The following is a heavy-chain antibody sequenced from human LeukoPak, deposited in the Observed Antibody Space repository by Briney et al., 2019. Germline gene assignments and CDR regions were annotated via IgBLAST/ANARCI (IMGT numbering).Heavy chain of an antibody. D-gene: IGHD1-26*01. J-gene: IGHJ6*02. CDR1: GFTFSSYG. Sequence: GGSLRLSCAASGFTFSSYGMHWVRQAPGKGLEWVAVISYDGSNKYYADSVKGRFTISRDNSKNTLYLQMNSLRAEDTAVYYCAKVTSGSYYYGMDVWGQGTTVTVSS. V-gene: IGHV3-30*18. CDR3: AKVTSGSYYYGMDV. CDR2: ISYDGSNK.